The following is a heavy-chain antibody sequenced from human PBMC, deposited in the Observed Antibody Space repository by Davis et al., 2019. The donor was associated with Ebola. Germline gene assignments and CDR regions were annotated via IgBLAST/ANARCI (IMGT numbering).Heavy chain of an antibody. D-gene: IGHD3-10*01. CDR2: ISYDGSNK. V-gene: IGHV3-30*18. CDR3: AKPRNYGSGSYYIGDAFDI. CDR1: GFTFSSYG. Sequence: GESLKISCAASGFTFSSYGMHWVRQAPGKGLEWVAVISYDGSNKYYADSVKGRFTISRDNSKNTLYLQMNSLRAEDTAVYYCAKPRNYGSGSYYIGDAFDIWGQGTMVTVSS. J-gene: IGHJ3*02.